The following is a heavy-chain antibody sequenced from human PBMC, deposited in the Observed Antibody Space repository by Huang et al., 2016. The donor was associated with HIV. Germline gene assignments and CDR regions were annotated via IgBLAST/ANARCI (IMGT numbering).Heavy chain of an antibody. V-gene: IGHV3-23*04. J-gene: IGHJ4*02. Sequence: EVQLAESGGGFVRPGGSLRLSCAASGFSFRDFVMSWIRQPPGEGLEWVSTVTGSGGAKYYADPVKRQLTISRDNSKSKLYLEMTSLRVDDTAVYYCGPYDYRGQGTLVSVSS. CDR2: VTGSGGAK. CDR1: GFSFRDFV. CDR3: GPYDY.